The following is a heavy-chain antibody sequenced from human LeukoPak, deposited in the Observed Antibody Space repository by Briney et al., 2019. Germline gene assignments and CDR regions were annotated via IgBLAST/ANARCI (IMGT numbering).Heavy chain of an antibody. V-gene: IGHV4-39*01. CDR2: IYYSGST. CDR3: ARLMVRGVIFH. CDR1: GGSISSSSYY. J-gene: IGHJ4*02. Sequence: SETLSLTCTVSGGSISSSSYYWGWIRQPPGKGLEWVGSIYYSGSTYYNPSLKSRVTISVDTSKNQFSLKLSSVTAADTAVYYCARLMVRGVIFHWGQGTLVTVSS. D-gene: IGHD3-10*01.